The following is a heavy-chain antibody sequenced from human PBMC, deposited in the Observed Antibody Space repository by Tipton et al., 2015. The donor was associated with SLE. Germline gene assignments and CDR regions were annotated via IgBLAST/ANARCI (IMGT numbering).Heavy chain of an antibody. CDR3: ARVYDFWSGSRRFHYYMDV. CDR2: INSHSSYI. V-gene: IGHV3-21*04. Sequence: SLRLSCAASGFSFSDHTMNWVRQAPGRGLEWVSSINSHSSYIYYADSVEGRFTISRDNAGNSLYLQMNTLRAEDTAIYYCARVYDFWSGSRRFHYYMDVWGEGTTVIVSS. D-gene: IGHD3-3*01. J-gene: IGHJ6*03. CDR1: GFSFSDHT.